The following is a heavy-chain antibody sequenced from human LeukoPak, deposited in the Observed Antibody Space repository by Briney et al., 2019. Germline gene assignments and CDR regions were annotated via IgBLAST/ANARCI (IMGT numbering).Heavy chain of an antibody. Sequence: GGSLRLSCAASGFTFSTYWMSWVRQAPGKGLEWVANIKEDGSEKYHGDSVKGRFTISRENAKNSLYLEMNSLRVEDTAVYYCARDSSGYQWGQGTLVTVSS. J-gene: IGHJ4*02. CDR3: ARDSSGYQ. D-gene: IGHD3-22*01. CDR2: IKEDGSEK. CDR1: GFTFSTYW. V-gene: IGHV3-7*01.